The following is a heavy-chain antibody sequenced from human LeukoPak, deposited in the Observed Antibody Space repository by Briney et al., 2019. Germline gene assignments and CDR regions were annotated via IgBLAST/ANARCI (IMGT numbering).Heavy chain of an antibody. Sequence: GGSLRLSCAPSRFTFSNYAMSWVRQAPGKGLEWVSTISGSRGSTYYADSVKGRFTISRDSSKNTLYLQMNSLRAEDTAVYYCAKNHYYGVLGLFQNWGQGTLVTVSS. CDR1: RFTFSNYA. J-gene: IGHJ1*01. D-gene: IGHD3-10*01. CDR3: AKNHYYGVLGLFQN. CDR2: ISGSRGST. V-gene: IGHV3-23*01.